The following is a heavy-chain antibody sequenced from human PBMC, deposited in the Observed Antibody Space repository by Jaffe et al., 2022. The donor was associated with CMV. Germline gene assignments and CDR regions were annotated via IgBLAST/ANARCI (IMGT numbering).Heavy chain of an antibody. D-gene: IGHD3-22*01. CDR3: ARIGYYYDSSGYPDTLPEAFDI. CDR2: IYYSGST. Sequence: QVQLQESGPGLVKPSETLSLTCTVSGGSISSYYWSWIRQPPGKGLEWIGYIYYSGSTNYNPSLKSRVTISVDTSKNQFSLKLSSVTAADTAVYYCARIGYYYDSSGYPDTLPEAFDIWGQGTMVTVSS. J-gene: IGHJ3*02. V-gene: IGHV4-59*01. CDR1: GGSISSYY.